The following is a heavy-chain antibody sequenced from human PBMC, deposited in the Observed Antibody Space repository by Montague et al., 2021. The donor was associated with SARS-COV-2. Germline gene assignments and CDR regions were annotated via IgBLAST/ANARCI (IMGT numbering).Heavy chain of an antibody. D-gene: IGHD3-3*01. CDR2: LFTSGAT. Sequence: TLSLTCTVSGDSITSKTHYWDWVRQPAGKGLEWIGRLFTSGATNFNPSLKSRLTISRDTSKNQFYLKLSSVTAADTAVYYCARDSAHFDFCRGPYGDQYYMDIWGKGTTVTVS. V-gene: IGHV4-61*02. CDR3: ARDSAHFDFCRGPYGDQYYMDI. CDR1: GDSITSKTHY. J-gene: IGHJ6*03.